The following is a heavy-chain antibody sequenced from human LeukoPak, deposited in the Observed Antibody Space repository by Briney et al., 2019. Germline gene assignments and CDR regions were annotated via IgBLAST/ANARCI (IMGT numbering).Heavy chain of an antibody. CDR1: HLSLSTTGKG. V-gene: IGHV2-5*02. CDR3: AHRRDSSSWYGDNWFDP. J-gene: IGHJ5*02. Sequence: ESAPTLFNPTSTLTLTSNSTHLSLSTTGKGLGWIPQLPEKALDRLAPIYWDDDKRYSPSLKSRLTITKDTSKNQVVLTMTNMDPVDTATYYCAHRRDSSSWYGDNWFDPWGQGTLVTVSS. D-gene: IGHD6-13*01. CDR2: IYWDDDK.